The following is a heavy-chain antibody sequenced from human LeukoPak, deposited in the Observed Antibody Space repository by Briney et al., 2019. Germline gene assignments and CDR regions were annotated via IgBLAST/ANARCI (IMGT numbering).Heavy chain of an antibody. CDR2: ISYDGSNK. J-gene: IGHJ3*02. D-gene: IGHD7-27*01. CDR1: GFTFSSYA. CDR3: AREKPAGLGAFDI. V-gene: IGHV3-30-3*01. Sequence: GRSLRLSCAASGFTFSSYAMHWVRQAPGKGLEWVAVISYDGSNKYYADSVKGRFTISRDNSKNTLYLQMNSLRAEDTAVYYCAREKPAGLGAFDIWGQGTMVTVSS.